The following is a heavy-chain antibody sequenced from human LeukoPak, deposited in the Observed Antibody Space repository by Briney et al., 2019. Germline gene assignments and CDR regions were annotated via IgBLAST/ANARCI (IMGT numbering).Heavy chain of an antibody. CDR1: GGSISGYY. J-gene: IGHJ6*02. V-gene: IGHV4-4*07. D-gene: IGHD4-17*01. CDR2: IYTSGST. CDR3: ARTTVNYYYYGMDV. Sequence: SETLSLTCTVPGGSISGYYWSWIRQPAGKGLEWTGRIYTSGSTNYNPSLKSRVTMSVDTSKNQFSLKLSSVTAADTAVYYCARTTVNYYYYGMDVWGQGTTVTVSS.